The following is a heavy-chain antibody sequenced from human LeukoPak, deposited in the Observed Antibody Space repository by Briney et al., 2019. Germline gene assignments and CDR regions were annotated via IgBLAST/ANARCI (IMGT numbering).Heavy chain of an antibody. CDR2: INPNSGGT. J-gene: IGHJ5*02. D-gene: IGHD6-6*01. Sequence: ASVKVSCKASGYTFTGYYMHWVRQAPGQGLEWMGRINPNSGGTNYAQKFQGRVTMTRDTSISTAYMELSRLRSDDTAVYYCARVEYSSSYRWFDPWGQGTLVTVSS. CDR3: ARVEYSSSYRWFDP. CDR1: GYTFTGYY. V-gene: IGHV1-2*02.